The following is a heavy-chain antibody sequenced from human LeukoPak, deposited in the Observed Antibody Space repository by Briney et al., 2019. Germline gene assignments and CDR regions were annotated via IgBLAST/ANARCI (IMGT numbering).Heavy chain of an antibody. CDR1: GFXFSSYW. Sequence: GGSLRLSCAASGFXFSSYWMHWVRQAPGKGLVWVSPINSDGSGTTYADSVKGRFTISRDNAKNTLYLQMNSLRAEDTAVYYCSTAMIDPYYFDYWGQGTLVTVSS. J-gene: IGHJ4*02. D-gene: IGHD3-22*01. CDR3: STAMIDPYYFDY. CDR2: INSDGSGT. V-gene: IGHV3-74*01.